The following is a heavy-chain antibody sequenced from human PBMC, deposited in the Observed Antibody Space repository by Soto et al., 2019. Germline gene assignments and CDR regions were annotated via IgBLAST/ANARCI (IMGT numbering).Heavy chain of an antibody. V-gene: IGHV3-23*01. J-gene: IGHJ4*02. Sequence: GGSLRLSCAASGFTFSSHDMSWVRQAPGKGLEWISAISGSGANTYYADSLKGWFTISRDNSRNTLYLQVNSLRAEDTAIYYCAKDYSGYAPEYLDYWGQGTLVTVSS. CDR3: AKDYSGYAPEYLDY. CDR2: ISGSGANT. D-gene: IGHD5-12*01. CDR1: GFTFSSHD.